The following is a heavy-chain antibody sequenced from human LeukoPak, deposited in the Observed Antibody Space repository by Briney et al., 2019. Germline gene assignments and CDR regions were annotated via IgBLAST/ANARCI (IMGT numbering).Heavy chain of an antibody. J-gene: IGHJ4*02. V-gene: IGHV3-21*01. Sequence: PGGSLRLSCAASGFTVSSNYMSWVRQAPGKGLEWVSSISSSSSYIYYADSVKGRFTISRDNAKNSLYLQMNSLRAEDTAVYYCASAATSRGSSCIGYWGQGTLVTVSS. CDR3: ASAATSRGSSCIGY. D-gene: IGHD6-6*01. CDR1: GFTVSSNY. CDR2: ISSSSSYI.